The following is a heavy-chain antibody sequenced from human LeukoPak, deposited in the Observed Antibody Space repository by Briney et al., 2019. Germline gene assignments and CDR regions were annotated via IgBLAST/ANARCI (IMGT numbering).Heavy chain of an antibody. D-gene: IGHD3/OR15-3a*01. V-gene: IGHV3-23*01. CDR2: ISDSGGRT. Sequence: PGGSLRLSCAVSGITLSNYGMSWVRQAPGKGLEWVAGISDSGGRTNYADSVKGRFTISRDNPKNTPYLQMNSLRAEDTAVYFCAKRGVVIRVILVGFHKEAYYFESWGQGALVTVSS. CDR1: GITLSNYG. J-gene: IGHJ4*02. CDR3: AKRGVVIRVILVGFHKEAYYFES.